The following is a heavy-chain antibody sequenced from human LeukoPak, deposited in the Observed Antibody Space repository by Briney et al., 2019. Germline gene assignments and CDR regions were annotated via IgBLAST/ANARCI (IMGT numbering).Heavy chain of an antibody. CDR3: SRITTNGYFEY. CDR1: GFTFSSFW. CDR2: IRWEYER. J-gene: IGHJ4*02. V-gene: IGHV3-7*01. D-gene: IGHD1-1*01. Sequence: GSLRLSCSASGFTFSSFWMGWVRQAPGKGLEWVASIRWEYERHHVDSVKGRFSVPRDNAKNSLYLQMNRLRDEDTAVYFCSRITTNGYFEYWGQGALVTVSS.